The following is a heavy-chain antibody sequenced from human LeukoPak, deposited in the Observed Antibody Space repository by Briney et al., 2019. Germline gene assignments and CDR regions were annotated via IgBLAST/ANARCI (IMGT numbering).Heavy chain of an antibody. CDR3: ARDGRWLFSDS. J-gene: IGHJ5*01. Sequence: GGSLRLSCAASGFTFSSYAMSWVRQAPGKGLEWVSYISSSGSTIYYADSVKGRFTISRDNAKNSLYLQMNSLRAEDTAVYYCARDGRWLFSDSWGQGTLVTVSS. CDR1: GFTFSSYA. CDR2: ISSSGSTI. V-gene: IGHV3-48*03. D-gene: IGHD3-22*01.